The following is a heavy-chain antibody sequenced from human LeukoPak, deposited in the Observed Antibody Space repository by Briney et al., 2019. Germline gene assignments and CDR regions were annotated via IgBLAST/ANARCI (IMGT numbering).Heavy chain of an antibody. CDR1: GGSINNFY. CDR3: ARQLWFGESKDY. D-gene: IGHD3-10*01. Sequence: SETLSLTCTVSGGSINNFYWSWIRQPPGRGLEWIGYISHSGSTNYNPSLESRVSMSVDTSKNQLSLKLSSVTAADTAVYYCARQLWFGESKDYWGQGTLVTVSS. CDR2: ISHSGST. V-gene: IGHV4-59*08. J-gene: IGHJ4*02.